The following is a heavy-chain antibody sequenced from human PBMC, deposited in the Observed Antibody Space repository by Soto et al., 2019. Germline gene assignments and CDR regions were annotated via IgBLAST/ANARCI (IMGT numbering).Heavy chain of an antibody. Sequence: EEQVVESGGGLVQPGGSLRLSCAASGFIFTGHWMHWVRQGPGKGLDWVSGINNDGGATFYADSVKGRFTISRDNSNNMVYLQMNSLGAEDSAVYYCGTVFDLWGHGKQVTVSS. J-gene: IGHJ5*02. CDR3: GTVFDL. CDR2: INNDGGAT. D-gene: IGHD4-4*01. V-gene: IGHV3-74*01. CDR1: GFIFTGHW.